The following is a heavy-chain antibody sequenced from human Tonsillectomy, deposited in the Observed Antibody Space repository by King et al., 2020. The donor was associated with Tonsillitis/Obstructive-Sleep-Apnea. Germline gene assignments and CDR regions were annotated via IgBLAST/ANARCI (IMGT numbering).Heavy chain of an antibody. D-gene: IGHD3-3*01. V-gene: IGHV5-51*03. J-gene: IGHJ5*02. CDR1: GYSFTSYW. CDR2: IYPGDSDT. Sequence: VQLVESGAEVKKPGESLKISCKGSGYSFTSYWIGWVRQMPGKGLEWMGIIYPGDSDTRYSPSFQGQVTISAAKSISTAYLQWSSLKASDTAMYYCARLEVTILGVVIISGWFDPWGQGTLVTVSS. CDR3: ARLEVTILGVVIISGWFDP.